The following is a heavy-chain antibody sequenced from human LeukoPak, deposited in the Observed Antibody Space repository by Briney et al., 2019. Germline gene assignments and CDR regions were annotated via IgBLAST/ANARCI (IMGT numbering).Heavy chain of an antibody. J-gene: IGHJ4*02. Sequence: SETLSLTCAVYGGSFSGYYWSWIRQPPGKGLEWIGEINHSGSTNYNPSLKSRVTISVDTSKNQFSLKLSSVTAADTAVYYCARGAPYYYGSGSYLRWGQGTLVTVSS. D-gene: IGHD3-10*01. CDR1: GGSFSGYY. CDR3: ARGAPYYYGSGSYLR. CDR2: INHSGST. V-gene: IGHV4-34*01.